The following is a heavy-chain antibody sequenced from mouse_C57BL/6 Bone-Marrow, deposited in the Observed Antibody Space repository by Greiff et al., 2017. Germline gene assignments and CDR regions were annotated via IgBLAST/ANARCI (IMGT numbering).Heavy chain of an antibody. Sequence: EVQLVESGGGLVQSGRSLRLSCATSGFTFSDFYMEWVRQAPGKGLELIAASRNKANDYTTEYSASVKGRFIVSRDTSQSILYLQMNALRAEDTAIYYCARDGGNWDGGYWYFDVWGTGTTVTVSS. D-gene: IGHD4-1*01. V-gene: IGHV7-1*01. J-gene: IGHJ1*03. CDR1: GFTFSDFY. CDR3: ARDGGNWDGGYWYFDV. CDR2: SRNKANDYTT.